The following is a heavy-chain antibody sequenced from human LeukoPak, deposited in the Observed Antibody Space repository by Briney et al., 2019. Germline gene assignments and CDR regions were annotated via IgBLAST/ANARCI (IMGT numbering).Heavy chain of an antibody. V-gene: IGHV3-30-3*01. CDR1: GFTFSSYA. D-gene: IGHD1-26*01. Sequence: GGSLRLSCAASGFTFSSYAMHWVRQAPGKGLEWVAVISYDGSNKYYADSVKGRSTISRDNSKNTLYLQMNSLRAEDTAVYYCARDSVGATNYFDYWGQGALVTVSS. CDR2: ISYDGSNK. J-gene: IGHJ4*02. CDR3: ARDSVGATNYFDY.